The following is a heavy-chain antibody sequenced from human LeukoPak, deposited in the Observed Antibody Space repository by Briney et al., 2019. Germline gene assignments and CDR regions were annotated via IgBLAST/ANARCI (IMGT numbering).Heavy chain of an antibody. J-gene: IGHJ3*01. D-gene: IGHD1-26*01. Sequence: SETLSLTCSVSGASINGCFWSWVRQTPEKGLQWIGYVSHTGATTSNPTLESRVSITIDTSKSQIPLTMTSVTAADSALYYCARDRRGSFYTFDLWGPGTIVSVS. V-gene: IGHV4-59*01. CDR2: VSHTGAT. CDR3: ARDRRGSFYTFDL. CDR1: GASINGCF.